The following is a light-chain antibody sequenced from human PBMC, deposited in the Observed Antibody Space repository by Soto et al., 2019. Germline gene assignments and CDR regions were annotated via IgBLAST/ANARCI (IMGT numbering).Light chain of an antibody. Sequence: QSVLTQPRSVSGSPGQSVTISCTGTISDVGGYNYVSWYQHHPAKAPKLMIFDVTKRPSGVPDRFSGSKSGITASLTISGLQAEDEADYYCCSYAGSYTYVFGTGTQVTVL. CDR3: CSYAGSYTYV. V-gene: IGLV2-11*01. J-gene: IGLJ1*01. CDR1: ISDVGGYNY. CDR2: DVT.